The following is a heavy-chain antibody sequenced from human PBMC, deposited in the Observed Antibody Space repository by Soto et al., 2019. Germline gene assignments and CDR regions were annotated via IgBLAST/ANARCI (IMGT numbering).Heavy chain of an antibody. CDR1: GYTFTNYA. Sequence: ASVKVSCKASGYTFTNYAMHWVRQAPGQRLEWIGWINAGNGNTKSSQKFQGRVTITRDTSASTAYMELSSLRSEDTAVYYCARGPNYRDYVFRDYYFDYWGQGALVTVSS. J-gene: IGHJ4*02. V-gene: IGHV1-3*01. D-gene: IGHD4-17*01. CDR2: INAGNGNT. CDR3: ARGPNYRDYVFRDYYFDY.